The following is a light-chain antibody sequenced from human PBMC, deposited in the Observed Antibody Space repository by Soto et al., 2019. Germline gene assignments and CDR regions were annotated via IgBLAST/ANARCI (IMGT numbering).Light chain of an antibody. CDR1: QGIRTD. Sequence: DIQMTQSPSSLSASVGDRVTITCRASQGIRTDLGWFQQKPGKAPKRLIYAASSLESGVPSRFSGSGYGTELTLTISSLQPEDFATYYCLQHNSYPFTFGPGTKVDIK. J-gene: IGKJ3*01. CDR2: AAS. CDR3: LQHNSYPFT. V-gene: IGKV1-17*01.